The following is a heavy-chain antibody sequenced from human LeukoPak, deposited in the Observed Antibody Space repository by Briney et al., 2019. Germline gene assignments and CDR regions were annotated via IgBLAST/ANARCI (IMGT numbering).Heavy chain of an antibody. J-gene: IGHJ3*02. Sequence: PGGSLRLSCAASGSTFSDYWMHWVRQGPGKGLEWVSRIESDGSSTSYADSVKGRFTISRDSAKNTLYLQMNSLRAEDTAVYYCARSYYDILTGYWVDDTFDIWGQGTMVTVSS. V-gene: IGHV3-74*01. CDR2: IESDGSST. CDR1: GSTFSDYW. D-gene: IGHD3-9*01. CDR3: ARSYYDILTGYWVDDTFDI.